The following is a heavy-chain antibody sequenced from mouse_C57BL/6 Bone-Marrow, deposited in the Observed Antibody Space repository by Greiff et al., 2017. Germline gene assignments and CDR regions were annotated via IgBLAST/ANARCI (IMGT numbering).Heavy chain of an antibody. CDR2: FHPYNDDT. Sequence: QVQLQQSGAELVKPGASVTMSCKASGYTLTTYPFEWMKQNHGKSLEWIGNFHPYNDDTKYNQKFKGKVTLTVEKSSNTVYLELSRLASYYSAVYYCTNNSTFFYDFDYWGQGTTLTVSS. CDR3: TNNSTFFYDFDY. CDR1: GYTLTTYP. V-gene: IGHV1-47*01. J-gene: IGHJ2*01. D-gene: IGHD5-1*01.